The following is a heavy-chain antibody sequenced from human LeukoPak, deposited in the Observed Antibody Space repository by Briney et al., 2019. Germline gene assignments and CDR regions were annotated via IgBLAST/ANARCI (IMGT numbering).Heavy chain of an antibody. CDR3: ARRATAAGYDIDY. J-gene: IGHJ4*02. CDR2: INPNSGGT. CDR1: GYPFTDYY. Sequence: ASVKVSCKASGYPFTDYYMHWVRQAPGQGLEWMGWINPNSGGTNFAQKFQGRVTMTKDTSITTAYMELSRLTSDDTAVYHCARRATAAGYDIDYWGQGTLVTVSS. V-gene: IGHV1-2*02. D-gene: IGHD5-12*01.